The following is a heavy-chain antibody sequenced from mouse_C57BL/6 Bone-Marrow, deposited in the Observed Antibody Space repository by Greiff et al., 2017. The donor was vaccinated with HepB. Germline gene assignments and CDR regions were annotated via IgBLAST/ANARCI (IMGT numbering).Heavy chain of an antibody. J-gene: IGHJ1*03. D-gene: IGHD1-1*01. V-gene: IGHV1-55*01. CDR3: AIAPYGSSYWYFDV. CDR2: IYPGSGST. Sequence: VQLQQPGAELVKPGASVKMSCKASGYTFTSYWITWVKQRPGQGLEWIGDIYPGSGSTNYNEKFKSKATLTVDTSSSTAYMQLSSLTSEDSAVYYCAIAPYGSSYWYFDVWGTGTTVTVSS. CDR1: GYTFTSYW.